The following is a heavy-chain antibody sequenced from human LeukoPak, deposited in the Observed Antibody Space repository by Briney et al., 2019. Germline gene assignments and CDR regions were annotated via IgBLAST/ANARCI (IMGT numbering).Heavy chain of an antibody. Sequence: ASVKVSCKASGYTFTAYYMHWVRQAPGQGLEWMGCINPNSGDTDYAQKFQGRVTMTRDTSISTAYMELSSLRSEDTAVYYCARDVSSSWSDYYYYYYMDVWGKGTTVTVSS. D-gene: IGHD6-13*01. CDR3: ARDVSSSWSDYYYYYYMDV. V-gene: IGHV1-2*02. CDR2: INPNSGDT. J-gene: IGHJ6*03. CDR1: GYTFTAYY.